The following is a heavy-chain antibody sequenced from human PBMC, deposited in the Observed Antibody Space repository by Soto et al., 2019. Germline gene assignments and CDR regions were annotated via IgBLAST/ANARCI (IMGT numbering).Heavy chain of an antibody. CDR1: GGSFSGYY. D-gene: IGHD5-18*01. Sequence: PSETLSLTCAVYGGSFSGYYWSLIRQPPGKGLEWIGEINHSGSTNYNPSLKSRVTISVDTSKNQFSLELSSVTAADKAVYYCARRIGYSYGLCYYHYGMDVWGHGTTVTVS. J-gene: IGHJ6*02. V-gene: IGHV4-34*01. CDR2: INHSGST. CDR3: ARRIGYSYGLCYYHYGMDV.